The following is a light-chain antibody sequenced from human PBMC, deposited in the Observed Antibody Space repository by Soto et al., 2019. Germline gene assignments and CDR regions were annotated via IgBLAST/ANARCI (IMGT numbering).Light chain of an antibody. J-gene: IGLJ1*01. CDR2: GVN. CDR1: SSDIGGYNY. Sequence: QSVLAQPASVSGSPGQSITISCTGTSSDIGGYNYVSWYQQHPGKAPKLMIYGVNNRPSGVSNRFSGSKSGNTASLTISGLQAEDEADYYCSSYTSSSTLVVFGTGTKVTVL. CDR3: SSYTSSSTLVV. V-gene: IGLV2-14*01.